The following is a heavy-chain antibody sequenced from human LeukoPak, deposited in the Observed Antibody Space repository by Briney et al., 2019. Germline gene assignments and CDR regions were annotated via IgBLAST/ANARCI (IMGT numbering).Heavy chain of an antibody. J-gene: IGHJ4*02. Sequence: PGGSLRLSCAASGFTFSSYDMHWVRQATGKGLEWVSAIGTAGDTYYPGSVKGRFTISRENAKNSLYLQMNSLGAGDTAVYYCARDSGSGWYIFDYWGQGTLVTVSS. CDR3: ARDSGSGWYIFDY. D-gene: IGHD6-19*01. CDR2: IGTAGDT. V-gene: IGHV3-13*01. CDR1: GFTFSSYD.